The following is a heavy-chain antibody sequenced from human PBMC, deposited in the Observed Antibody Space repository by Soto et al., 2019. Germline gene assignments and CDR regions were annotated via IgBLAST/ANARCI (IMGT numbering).Heavy chain of an antibody. D-gene: IGHD6-13*01. Sequence: SVKVSCKASGGTFSSYAISWVRQAPGQGLEWMGGIIPIFGTANYAQKLQGRVTITADESTSTAYMELSSLRSEDTAVYYCARGAAAALNWFDPWGQGTLVTVSS. V-gene: IGHV1-69*13. CDR2: IIPIFGTA. CDR3: ARGAAAALNWFDP. J-gene: IGHJ5*02. CDR1: GGTFSSYA.